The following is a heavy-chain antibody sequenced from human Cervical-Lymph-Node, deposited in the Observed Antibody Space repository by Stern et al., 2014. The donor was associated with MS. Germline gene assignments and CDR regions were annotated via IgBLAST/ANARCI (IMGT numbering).Heavy chain of an antibody. D-gene: IGHD6-19*01. CDR3: ARGGRSSGWSPPDAFDI. J-gene: IGHJ3*02. Sequence: QLVQSGAQVQKPGASVKVSCKASGYTFPDYYMHWVRQAPGQGLEWMGWINPNSGGTNYAQKFKGWVNMTRITSLQQAPMDLTRLRSDDTAVYYCARGGRSSGWSPPDAFDICGQGTMVTVFS. CDR2: INPNSGGT. V-gene: IGHV1-2*04. CDR1: GYTFPDYY.